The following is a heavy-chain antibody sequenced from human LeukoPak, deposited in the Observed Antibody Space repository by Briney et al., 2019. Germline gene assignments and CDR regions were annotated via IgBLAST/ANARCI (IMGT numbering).Heavy chain of an antibody. D-gene: IGHD4-17*01. V-gene: IGHV4-59*08. Sequence: SETLSLTCTVSGGSISSYYWSWIRQPPGKGLEWIGYIYYSGSTNYNPSLKSRVTISVDTSKNQFSLKLSSVTAADTAVYYCARQDYGDYRWYFQHWGQGTLVTVSS. CDR3: ARQDYGDYRWYFQH. J-gene: IGHJ1*01. CDR1: GGSISSYY. CDR2: IYYSGST.